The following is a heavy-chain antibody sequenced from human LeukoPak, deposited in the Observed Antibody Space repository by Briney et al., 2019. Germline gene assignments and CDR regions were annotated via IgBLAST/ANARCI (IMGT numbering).Heavy chain of an antibody. V-gene: IGHV4-31*03. CDR2: IYYSGST. CDR1: GGSISSGGYY. CDR3: ARQFDTRRGYSYDPAHFDN. Sequence: SQTLSLTCTVSGGSISSGGYYWSWIRQHPGKGLEWIGYIYYSGSTYYNPSLKSRVTISIDTSKNQFSLKLRSVTAADTAVYYCARQFDTRRGYSYDPAHFDNWGQGTLVTVSS. J-gene: IGHJ4*02. D-gene: IGHD5-18*01.